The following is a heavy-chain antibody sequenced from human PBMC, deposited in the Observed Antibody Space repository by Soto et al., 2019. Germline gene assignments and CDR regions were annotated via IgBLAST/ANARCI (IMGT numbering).Heavy chain of an antibody. CDR1: GGTFSSYA. D-gene: IGHD3-22*01. V-gene: IGHV1-69*13. CDR3: ARDSGYYYDSSGYPYSYWYFDL. CDR2: IIPIFGTA. J-gene: IGHJ2*01. Sequence: GASVKVSCKASGGTFSSYAISWVRQAPGQGLEWMGGIIPIFGTANYAQKFQGRVTITADESTSTAYMELSSLRSEDTAVYYCARDSGYYYDSSGYPYSYWYFDLWGRGTLLTVSS.